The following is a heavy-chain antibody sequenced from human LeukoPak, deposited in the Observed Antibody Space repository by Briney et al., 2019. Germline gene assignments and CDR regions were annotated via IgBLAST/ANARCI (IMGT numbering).Heavy chain of an antibody. CDR1: GGSISSYY. J-gene: IGHJ5*01. CDR3: ARDDSYGDYVHWFDP. Sequence: SETLSLTCTVSGGSISSYYWSWIRQPAGKGLEWIGRIYTSGSTNYNASLKSRVTMSVDTSKNQFSLKLSSVTAADTAVYYCARDDSYGDYVHWFDPWGQGTLVTVSS. CDR2: IYTSGST. V-gene: IGHV4-4*07. D-gene: IGHD4-17*01.